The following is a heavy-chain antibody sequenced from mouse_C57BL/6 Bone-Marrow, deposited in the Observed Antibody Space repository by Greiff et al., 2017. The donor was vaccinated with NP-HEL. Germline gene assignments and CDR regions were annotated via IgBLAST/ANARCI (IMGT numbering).Heavy chain of an antibody. CDR1: GFNIKDDY. CDR2: IDPENGDT. D-gene: IGHD1-1*02. V-gene: IGHV14-4*01. J-gene: IGHJ1*03. Sequence: VQLKESGAELVRPGASVKLSCTASGFNIKDDYMHWVKQRPEQGLEWIGWIDPENGDTEYASKFQGKATITADTSSNTAYLQLSSLTSEDTAVYYCTTYGDWYFDVWAQGPRSPSPQ. CDR3: TTYGDWYFDV.